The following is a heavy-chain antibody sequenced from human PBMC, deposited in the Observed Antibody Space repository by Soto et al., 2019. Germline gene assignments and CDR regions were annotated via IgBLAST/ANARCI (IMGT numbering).Heavy chain of an antibody. CDR1: GGSISDYQ. V-gene: IGHV4-59*01. Sequence: QVQLQESGPGLAKPSETLSLTCSISGGSISDYQWNWIRQPPGKGLEWIGHIYYSGGTNYNPALKSRLTISLDTSTRQFSVRLRSVTAADTAVYYCARMRGLGEISPYLDYWGQGALVTVSS. D-gene: IGHD3-16*01. CDR2: IYYSGGT. J-gene: IGHJ4*02. CDR3: ARMRGLGEISPYLDY.